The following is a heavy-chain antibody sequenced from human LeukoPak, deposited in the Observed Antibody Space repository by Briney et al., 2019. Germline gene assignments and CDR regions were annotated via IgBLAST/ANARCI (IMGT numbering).Heavy chain of an antibody. Sequence: SGGSLRLSCAASGFTFSSYWMHWVRHAPGKGLVWVSRMNSDGSSTSYADSMKGRFTISRDNAKNTLYLQMNSLRAEDTALYYCATSWYGDYHFDLWGRGTLVTVSS. CDR3: ATSWYGDYHFDL. D-gene: IGHD4-17*01. V-gene: IGHV3-74*01. CDR2: MNSDGSST. CDR1: GFTFSSYW. J-gene: IGHJ2*01.